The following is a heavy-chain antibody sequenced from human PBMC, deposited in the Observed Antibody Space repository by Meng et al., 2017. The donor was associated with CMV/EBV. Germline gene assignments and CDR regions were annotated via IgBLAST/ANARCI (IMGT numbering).Heavy chain of an antibody. CDR2: ISSSSSYI. CDR3: AKEIAAAGFDY. J-gene: IGHJ4*02. V-gene: IGHV3-21*01. Sequence: VPLGGSGVGLVKAWGSQRRSFADNGFNFSSYSMNWVRQAPGKGLEWVSSISSSSSYIYYADSVKGRFTISRDNAKNSLYLQMNSLRAEDTAVYYCAKEIAAAGFDYWGQGTLVTVSS. CDR1: GFNFSSYS. D-gene: IGHD6-13*01.